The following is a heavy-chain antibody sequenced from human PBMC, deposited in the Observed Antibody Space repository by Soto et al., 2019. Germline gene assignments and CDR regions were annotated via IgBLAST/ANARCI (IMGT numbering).Heavy chain of an antibody. CDR3: AIPYYYDRSGYPY. D-gene: IGHD3-22*01. V-gene: IGHV4-39*01. CDR2: IYYSGST. J-gene: IGHJ4*01. Sequence: SETLSLTCTVSGGSISSSSYYWGWIRQPPGKGLEWIGSIYYSGSTYYNPSLKSRVTISVDTSKNQFSLKLSSVTAADTAVYYCAIPYYYDRSGYPYSGQGTLVTVSS. CDR1: GGSISSSSYY.